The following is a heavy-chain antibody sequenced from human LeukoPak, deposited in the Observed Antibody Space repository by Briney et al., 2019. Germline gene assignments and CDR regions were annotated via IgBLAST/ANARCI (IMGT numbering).Heavy chain of an antibody. CDR3: ARDLRSSGYYAFDY. Sequence: GASVKVSCKASGYTFTSYGISWVRQAPGQGLEWMGWISAYNGNTNYAQKFQGRVTMTTDTSTNTAYMEQRSLRSDGTAVYYCARDLRSSGYYAFDYWGQGILVTVSS. D-gene: IGHD3-22*01. V-gene: IGHV1-18*01. CDR2: ISAYNGNT. J-gene: IGHJ4*02. CDR1: GYTFTSYG.